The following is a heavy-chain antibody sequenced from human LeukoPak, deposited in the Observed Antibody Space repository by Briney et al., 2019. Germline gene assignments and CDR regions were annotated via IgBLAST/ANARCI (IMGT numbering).Heavy chain of an antibody. V-gene: IGHV3-33*01. CDR2: IWYDGSNK. CDR3: ARDQGYGYGYIDY. J-gene: IGHJ4*02. Sequence: GGSLRLSCAASGFTFSSYGMHWVRQAPGKGLEWVAVIWYDGSNKFSADSVKGRFTISRDNSKDTLYLQMNSLRAEDTAVYYCARDQGYGYGYIDYWGQGTLVTVSS. CDR1: GFTFSSYG. D-gene: IGHD5-18*01.